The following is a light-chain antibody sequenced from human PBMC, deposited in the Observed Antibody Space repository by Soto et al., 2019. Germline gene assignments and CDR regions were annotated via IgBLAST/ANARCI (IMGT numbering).Light chain of an antibody. J-gene: IGKJ1*01. CDR2: GTS. CDR1: QSVSSN. V-gene: IGKV3D-15*02. Sequence: EIVMTQSPATLSVSPGERATLSCRASQSVSSNLAWYQQKPGQAPRLLIYGTSTRATGIPARFGGSGSGTEFTLTVSSLQSEDFAVYSCLQYATSPRTFGQGTKVDIK. CDR3: LQYATSPRT.